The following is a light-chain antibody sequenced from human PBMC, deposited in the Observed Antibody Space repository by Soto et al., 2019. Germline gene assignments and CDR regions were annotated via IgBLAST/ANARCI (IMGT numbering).Light chain of an antibody. J-gene: IGLJ1*01. Sequence: QSVLTQPASVSGSPGQSITISCTGTSSDVGGYNYVSWYQQHPGKAPKLMIYDVSNRPSGVSNRFSGSKSGNTASLTISGLQAEDEADYYCRSYTSRSTLVFGTGTKVTVL. CDR3: RSYTSRSTLV. V-gene: IGLV2-14*01. CDR1: SSDVGGYNY. CDR2: DVS.